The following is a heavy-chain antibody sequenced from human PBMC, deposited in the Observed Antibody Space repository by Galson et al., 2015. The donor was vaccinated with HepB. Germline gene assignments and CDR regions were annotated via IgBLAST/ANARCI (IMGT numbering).Heavy chain of an antibody. D-gene: IGHD6-13*01. J-gene: IGHJ5*02. CDR1: GFTFRNYA. Sequence: SLRLSRAASGFTFRNYAIHWVRQAPGKGLEWVALISYDVSNKYYADSVKGRLTISRDNSKNTVYLQMNSLRTEDTAVYYCARAAAGSVGWFDPWGQGTLVTVSS. CDR2: ISYDVSNK. CDR3: ARAAAGSVGWFDP. V-gene: IGHV3-30*04.